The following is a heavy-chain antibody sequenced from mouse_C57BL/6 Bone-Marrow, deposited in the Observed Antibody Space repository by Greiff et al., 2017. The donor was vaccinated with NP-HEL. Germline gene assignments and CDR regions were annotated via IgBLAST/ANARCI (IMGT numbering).Heavy chain of an antibody. Sequence: QVQLQQSGAELMKPGASVKLSCKATGYTFTGYWIEWVKQRPGHGLEWIGEILPGSGSTNYNEKFQGKATFTADTSSNTAYMQRSSLTTEDSAIYYCAYGYALWFAYWGQGTLVTVSA. J-gene: IGHJ3*01. D-gene: IGHD2-2*01. CDR2: ILPGSGST. V-gene: IGHV1-9*01. CDR1: GYTFTGYW. CDR3: AYGYALWFAY.